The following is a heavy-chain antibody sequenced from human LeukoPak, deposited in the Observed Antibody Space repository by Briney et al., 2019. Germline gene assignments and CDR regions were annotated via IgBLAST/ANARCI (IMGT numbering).Heavy chain of an antibody. CDR1: GISFYNFG. D-gene: IGHD2-8*01. V-gene: IGHV3-30*02. J-gene: IGHJ4*02. CDR2: IRYDGSNI. Sequence: PGGSLRLSCATTGISFYNFGMHCVRQAPGKGLEWVAYIRYDGSNINYVESVKGRFTISRDNSKNTLYLQMNSLRPEDTAVYYCEKGRAPGYCTNGVCSPFEDWDQGTLVTVSS. CDR3: EKGRAPGYCTNGVCSPFED.